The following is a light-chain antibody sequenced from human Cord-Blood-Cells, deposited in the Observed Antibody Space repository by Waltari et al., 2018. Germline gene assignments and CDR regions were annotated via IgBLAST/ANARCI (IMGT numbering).Light chain of an antibody. Sequence: QSALTQPAPVSGPPGQTITISCTGTSSDVGTYTLVSWYQQPPDKAPKLMIYEDSKRPSGVSNRFSGSKSGNTASLTISGLQAEDEADYYCCSYAGSSTNVFGSGTKVTVL. CDR2: EDS. CDR3: CSYAGSSTNV. CDR1: SSDVGTYTL. J-gene: IGLJ6*01. V-gene: IGLV2-23*01.